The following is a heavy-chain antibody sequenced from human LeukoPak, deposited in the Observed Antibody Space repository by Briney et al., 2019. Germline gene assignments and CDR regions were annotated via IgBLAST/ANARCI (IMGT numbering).Heavy chain of an antibody. Sequence: PSETLSLTCTVSGGSISSYYWSWIRQPPGKGLEWIGYIYYSESTNYNPSLKSRVTISVDTSKNQFSLKLSSVTAADTAVYYCARRPYGSQFDYWGQGTLVTVSS. J-gene: IGHJ4*02. CDR2: IYYSEST. CDR1: GGSISSYY. CDR3: ARRPYGSQFDY. V-gene: IGHV4-59*08. D-gene: IGHD1-26*01.